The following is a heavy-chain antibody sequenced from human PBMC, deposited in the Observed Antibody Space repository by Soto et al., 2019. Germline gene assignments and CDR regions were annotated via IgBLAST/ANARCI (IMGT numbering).Heavy chain of an antibody. CDR1: GYTFTGSY. D-gene: IGHD5-12*01. V-gene: IGHV1-2*02. J-gene: IGHJ5*02. CDR2: INPNSGGT. CDR3: AIVRGVATSAGWFGP. Sequence: QVQLVQSGAEVKKPGASVKVSCKASGYTFTGSYMHWVRQAPGQGLAWMGWINPNSGGTNYAQKFQGRVTMSRDTSRSAAHMGLSRVRWADTAGYDCAIVRGVATSAGWFGPWGQGTLVTGSP.